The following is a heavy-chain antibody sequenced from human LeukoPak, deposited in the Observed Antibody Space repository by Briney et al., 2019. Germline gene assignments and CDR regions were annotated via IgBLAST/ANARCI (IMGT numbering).Heavy chain of an antibody. CDR1: GFSISSSSYC. J-gene: IGHJ4*02. V-gene: IGHV4-39*07. CDR2: IYYSGST. Sequence: SETLSLTCTASGFSISSSSYCWAWIRQPPGTGLEWIGSIYYSGSTYYNPSLKSRVTISVDTSKNQFSLKLSSVTAADTAVYYCAKSEYSYGPHDYWGQGTLVTVSS. CDR3: AKSEYSYGPHDY. D-gene: IGHD5-18*01.